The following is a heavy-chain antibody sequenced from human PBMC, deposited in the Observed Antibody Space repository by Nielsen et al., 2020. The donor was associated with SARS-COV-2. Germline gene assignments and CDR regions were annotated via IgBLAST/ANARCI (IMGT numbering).Heavy chain of an antibody. V-gene: IGHV3-9*01. J-gene: IGHJ6*02. D-gene: IGHD1-26*01. CDR1: GFTFDDYA. CDR2: ISWNSGSI. CDR3: ANEGGELYGMDV. Sequence: GGSLRLSCAASGFTFDDYAMHWVRQAPGKGLEWVSGISWNSGSIGYADSVKGRFTISRDNAKNSLYLQMNSLRAEDTALYYCANEGGELYGMDVWGQGTTVTVSS.